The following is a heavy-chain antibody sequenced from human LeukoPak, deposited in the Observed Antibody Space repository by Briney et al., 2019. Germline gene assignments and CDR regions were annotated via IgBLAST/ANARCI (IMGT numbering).Heavy chain of an antibody. J-gene: IGHJ4*02. CDR2: IRNKVNHYIP. CDR1: GFTFSDHY. V-gene: IGHV3-72*01. D-gene: IGHD2-2*01. CDR3: VIVAPVIGSRYFDS. Sequence: GGSLRLSCAASGFTFSDHYMDWVRQAPAEGLEWVGRIRNKVNHYIPAYAASVAGRVTISRDDYKNKLYLQMNSWSSEDSVIYYCVIVAPVIGSRYFDSWGQGALVTVSS.